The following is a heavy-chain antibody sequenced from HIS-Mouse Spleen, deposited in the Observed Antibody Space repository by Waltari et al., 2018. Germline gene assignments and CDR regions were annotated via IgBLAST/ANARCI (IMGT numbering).Heavy chain of an antibody. CDR1: GGSFSGYY. CDR2: INHSGST. Sequence: QVQLQQWGAGLLKPSETLSLTCAVYGGSFSGYYWSWIRQPPGKGLEWIGEINHSGSTNYNPSLKSRVTISVDTSKNQFSLKLSSVTAADMAVYYCARARSGYYNFDYWGQGTLVTVSS. CDR3: ARARSGYYNFDY. J-gene: IGHJ4*02. D-gene: IGHD3-3*01. V-gene: IGHV4-34*01.